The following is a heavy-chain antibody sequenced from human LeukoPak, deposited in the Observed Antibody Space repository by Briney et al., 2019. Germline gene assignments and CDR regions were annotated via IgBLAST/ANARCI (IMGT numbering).Heavy chain of an antibody. Sequence: SETLSLTCTVSGGSISNYYWSWIRQPAGKGLEWMGRPHTSGSYTYYKSSLKSRLTMSLDTSTRQFSLKLTSVTAADTAVYYCAGGYGSGSYSSWGQGTLVIVSS. CDR1: GGSISNYY. D-gene: IGHD3-10*01. CDR3: AGGYGSGSYSS. CDR2: PHTSGSYT. V-gene: IGHV4-4*07. J-gene: IGHJ4*02.